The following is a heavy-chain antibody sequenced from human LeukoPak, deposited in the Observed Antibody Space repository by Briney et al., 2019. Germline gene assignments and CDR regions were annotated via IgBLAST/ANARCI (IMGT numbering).Heavy chain of an antibody. D-gene: IGHD2-2*01. J-gene: IGHJ3*02. CDR3: ASYRVVLQGYCSSTSCYGDAFDI. CDR1: GGSISSGGYY. Sequence: SETLSLTCTVSGGSISSGGYYWSWIRQPPGKGLEWIGYIYHSGSTYYNPSLKSRVTISVDRSKNQFSLKLSSVTAADTAVYYCASYRVVLQGYCSSTSCYGDAFDIWGQGTMVTVSS. V-gene: IGHV4-30-2*01. CDR2: IYHSGST.